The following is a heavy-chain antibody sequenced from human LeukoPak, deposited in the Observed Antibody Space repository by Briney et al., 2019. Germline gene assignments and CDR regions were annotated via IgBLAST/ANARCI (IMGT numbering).Heavy chain of an antibody. CDR2: INAANGNT. J-gene: IGHJ5*02. CDR3: ARGAPIRVAVAATFDP. D-gene: IGHD6-19*01. Sequence: GASVKVSCKTSGFTFTTYTMHWVRQAPGQRLEWMGWINAANGNTQYSQKFQGGVTITRDTSASTAYMELSSLRSEDTAVYYCARGAPIRVAVAATFDPWGQGTLVTVPS. CDR1: GFTFTTYT. V-gene: IGHV1-3*01.